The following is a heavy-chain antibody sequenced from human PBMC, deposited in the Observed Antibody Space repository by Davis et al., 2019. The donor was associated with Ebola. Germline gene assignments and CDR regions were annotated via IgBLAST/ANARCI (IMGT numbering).Heavy chain of an antibody. CDR3: ARARPWAGYGMDV. Sequence: SETLSLTCAVYGGSFSGYYWSWIRQPPGKGLEWIGEINHSGSTNYNPSLNSRVTISVDTSKNQFSLKLSSVTAADTAVYYCARARPWAGYGMDVWGQGTTVTVSS. CDR2: INHSGST. D-gene: IGHD3/OR15-3a*01. CDR1: GGSFSGYY. J-gene: IGHJ6*02. V-gene: IGHV4-34*01.